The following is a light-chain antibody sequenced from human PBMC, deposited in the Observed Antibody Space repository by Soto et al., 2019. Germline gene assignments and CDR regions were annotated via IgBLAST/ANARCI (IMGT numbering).Light chain of an antibody. V-gene: IGLV2-8*01. Sequence: QSVLTQPPSASGSPGQSVTISCTGTSSDVGGYKYVSWYQQHPGKAPKLVIYEVTKRPSGVPDRFSGSKSGNTASLTVSGLQAEDEADYYCSSYAGTNNWVFGGGTQLTVL. CDR1: SSDVGGYKY. CDR3: SSYAGTNNWV. J-gene: IGLJ3*02. CDR2: EVT.